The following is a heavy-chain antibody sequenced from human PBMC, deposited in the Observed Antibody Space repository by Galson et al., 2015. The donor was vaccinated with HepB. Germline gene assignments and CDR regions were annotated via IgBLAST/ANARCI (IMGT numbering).Heavy chain of an antibody. J-gene: IGHJ4*02. Sequence: SETLSLTCTVSGGSIKFSTYYWAWIRQPPGRGLEWIANVYYSGSSYYNPSLKSRVNTSVDTSKNQFSLKLSSVTAADTAVYYCARRGTARKAAIDYWGQGILVTVSS. CDR1: GGSIKFSTYY. CDR2: VYYSGSS. D-gene: IGHD1-26*01. CDR3: ARRGTARKAAIDY. V-gene: IGHV4-39*01.